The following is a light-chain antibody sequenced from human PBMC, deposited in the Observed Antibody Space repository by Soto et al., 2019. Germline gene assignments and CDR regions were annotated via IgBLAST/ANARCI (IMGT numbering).Light chain of an antibody. V-gene: IGKV3-15*01. Sequence: EIVMMQSPATLSVSPGERFTPACRASKLFSSNLAWYQHTPGQAPRLLIYGVSTRDTGVPDRVSGSASGTEFTPTISSLQSEDFAVYYCQQYNNWPRTFGQGTRLEIK. CDR1: KLFSSN. CDR2: GVS. CDR3: QQYNNWPRT. J-gene: IGKJ5*01.